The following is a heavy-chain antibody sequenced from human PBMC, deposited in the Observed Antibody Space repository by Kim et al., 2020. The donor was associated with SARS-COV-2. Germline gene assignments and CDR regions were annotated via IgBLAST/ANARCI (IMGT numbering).Heavy chain of an antibody. V-gene: IGHV4-59*01. Sequence: NYNPSLKSRVTISVDTSKNQFSLKLSSVTAADTAVYYCARASPAGTVDYWGQGTLVTVSS. D-gene: IGHD6-13*01. J-gene: IGHJ4*02. CDR3: ARASPAGTVDY.